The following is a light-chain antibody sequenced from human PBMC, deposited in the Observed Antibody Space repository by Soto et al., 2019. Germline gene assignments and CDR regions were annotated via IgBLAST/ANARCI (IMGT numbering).Light chain of an antibody. J-gene: IGKJ4*01. CDR3: QRYGGSVT. CDR1: QSVSSVY. V-gene: IGKV3-20*01. Sequence: EIVLTQSPGTLSLSPGERATLSCRASQSVSSVYLAWYQQKPGQAPRLLIYGPATRATGIPDRFSASGSGTDFTLTISRLEPEDFAVYYCQRYGGSVTFGGGTKVEMK. CDR2: GPA.